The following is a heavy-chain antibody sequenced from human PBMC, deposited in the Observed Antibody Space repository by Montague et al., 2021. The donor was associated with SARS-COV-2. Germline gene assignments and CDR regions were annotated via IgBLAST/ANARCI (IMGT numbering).Heavy chain of an antibody. J-gene: IGHJ6*02. D-gene: IGHD2-21*02. CDR3: ACLGSPAYFGGDGYLRGSGTDV. V-gene: IGHV4-39*01. Sequence: SETLSLTCTVSGGSITSSAYYWSWIRQSPGKGLEWIGTIYYSGNTYSNPSLKSRLTISMDTSKSQVSLKLNSVTAADTAVYFCACLGSPAYFGGDGYLRGSGTDVWGQGTRVTVSS. CDR2: IYYSGNT. CDR1: GGSITSSAYY.